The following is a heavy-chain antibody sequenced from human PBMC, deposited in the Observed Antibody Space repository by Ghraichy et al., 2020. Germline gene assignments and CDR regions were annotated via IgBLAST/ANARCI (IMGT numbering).Heavy chain of an antibody. Sequence: GGSLRLSCAASGFTFSSYAMHWVRQAPGKGLEWVAVISYDGSNKYYADSVKGRFTISRDNSKNTLYLQMNSLRAEDTAVYYCARESAGRPRGMDVWGQGTTVTVSS. V-gene: IGHV3-30*04. D-gene: IGHD3-10*01. J-gene: IGHJ6*02. CDR2: ISYDGSNK. CDR1: GFTFSSYA. CDR3: ARESAGRPRGMDV.